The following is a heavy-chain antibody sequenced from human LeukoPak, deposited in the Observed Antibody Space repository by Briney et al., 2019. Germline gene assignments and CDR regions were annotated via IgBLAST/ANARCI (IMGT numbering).Heavy chain of an antibody. D-gene: IGHD3-22*01. CDR2: IYHSGST. CDR3: ARGDYYDSSGPD. J-gene: IGHJ4*02. V-gene: IGHV4-4*02. CDR1: GGSISSSDR. Sequence: SGTLSLTCAVSGGSISSSDRWSWVRQRPGKGLEWNGEIYHSGSTNYNPSLKSRVTISVDKSKNQFSLKLSSVTAADTAVYYCARGDYYDSSGPDWGQGTLVTVSS.